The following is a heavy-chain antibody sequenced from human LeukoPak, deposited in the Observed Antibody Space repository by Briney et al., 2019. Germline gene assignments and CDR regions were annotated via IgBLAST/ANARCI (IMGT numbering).Heavy chain of an antibody. Sequence: ASGKVSGNVSGYTLTELAMHWVRQAPGKGREWRGGFDPEDGETIYAQKFQGRVTMTEDTSTDTAYMELSSLRSEDTAVYYCAALDMITFGGVIVRSWFDPWGQGTLVTVSS. J-gene: IGHJ5*02. CDR3: AALDMITFGGVIVRSWFDP. CDR1: GYTLTELA. V-gene: IGHV1-24*01. CDR2: FDPEDGET. D-gene: IGHD3-16*02.